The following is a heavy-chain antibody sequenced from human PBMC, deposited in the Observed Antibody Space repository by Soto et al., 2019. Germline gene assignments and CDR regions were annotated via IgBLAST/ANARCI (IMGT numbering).Heavy chain of an antibody. CDR3: ARVGIAPTALGAFDI. J-gene: IGHJ3*02. CDR1: GFTFSDHY. V-gene: IGHV3-72*01. Sequence: GESLKISCAASGFTFSDHYMDWVRQAPGKGLEWVGRTRNKANSYTTEYAASVKGRFTISRDDSKNSLYLQMNSLKTEYTAVYYCARVGIAPTALGAFDIWGQGTMVTVSS. D-gene: IGHD6-13*01. CDR2: TRNKANSYTT.